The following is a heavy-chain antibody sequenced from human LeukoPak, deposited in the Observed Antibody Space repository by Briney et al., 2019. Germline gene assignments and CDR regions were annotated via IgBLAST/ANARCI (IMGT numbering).Heavy chain of an antibody. Sequence: GGSLRLSCAASGFIHNSNYMLWVRQAPGKGLEWVSVIYSAGTTFYADSVKGRLTISRDNSKNTLYLHMDSLRAEDTSVYYCAGGVLPYYFDYWGQGTLVTVSS. CDR2: IYSAGTT. CDR1: GFIHNSNY. D-gene: IGHD3-16*01. J-gene: IGHJ4*02. V-gene: IGHV3-66*01. CDR3: AGGVLPYYFDY.